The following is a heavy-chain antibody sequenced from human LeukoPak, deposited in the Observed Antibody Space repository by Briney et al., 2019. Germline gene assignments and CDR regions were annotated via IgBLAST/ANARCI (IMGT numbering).Heavy chain of an antibody. CDR1: GFTFSKYN. D-gene: IGHD3-10*01. CDR2: VSSSSTAI. Sequence: GGSLRLSCAASGFTFSKYNMNWVRQAPGKGLEWISYVSSSSTAISYVDSVKGRFTISRDNAKNSLYLQMTSLRAEDTAVYYCASQGGLLWFGELSGGMDVWGQGTTVTVSS. CDR3: ASQGGLLWFGELSGGMDV. V-gene: IGHV3-48*01. J-gene: IGHJ6*02.